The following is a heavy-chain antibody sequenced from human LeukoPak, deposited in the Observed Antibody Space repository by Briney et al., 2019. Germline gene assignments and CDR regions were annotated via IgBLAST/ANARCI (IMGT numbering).Heavy chain of an antibody. J-gene: IGHJ4*02. CDR2: IYAGDSDI. V-gene: IGHV5-51*01. CDR3: ARPGGYYNDFFDY. D-gene: IGHD3-9*01. CDR1: GYSFATYW. Sequence: GESLKISCKGSGYSFATYWIGWVRQMPGKGLEWMGIIYAGDSDIRYSPSFQGQVTISADKSISSAYLQWSSLKASDTAMYYCARPGGYYNDFFDYWGQGTLVTVSS.